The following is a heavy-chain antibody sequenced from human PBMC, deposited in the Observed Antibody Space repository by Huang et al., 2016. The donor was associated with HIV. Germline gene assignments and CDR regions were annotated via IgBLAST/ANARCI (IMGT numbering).Heavy chain of an antibody. CDR1: GYTFTDSN. CDR2: INPKRGGT. Sequence: QVQLVQSGAEVKNPGASVRVSCKASGYTFTDSNIHWVRQAPGQGLEWMGWINPKRGGTIYAQRFQDRITMTRDTTISTVHMDLRRIQSDDTAVYFCARDWSFGSSTSPTDWGQGTLVTVSS. D-gene: IGHD6-6*01. CDR3: ARDWSFGSSTSPTD. J-gene: IGHJ4*02. V-gene: IGHV1-2*02.